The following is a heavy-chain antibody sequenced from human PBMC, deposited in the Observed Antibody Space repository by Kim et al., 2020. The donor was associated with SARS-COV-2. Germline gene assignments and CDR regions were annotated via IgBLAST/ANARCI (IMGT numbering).Heavy chain of an antibody. Sequence: GGSLRLSCSASGFTFSSYAMHWVRQAPGKGLEYVSAISSNGGSTYYADSVKGRFTISRDNSKNTLYLQMSSLRAEDTAVYYCVKGSSGWYLLAACFDYWGQGTLVTVSS. CDR1: GFTFSSYA. V-gene: IGHV3-64D*09. D-gene: IGHD6-19*01. CDR3: VKGSSGWYLLAACFDY. J-gene: IGHJ4*02. CDR2: ISSNGGST.